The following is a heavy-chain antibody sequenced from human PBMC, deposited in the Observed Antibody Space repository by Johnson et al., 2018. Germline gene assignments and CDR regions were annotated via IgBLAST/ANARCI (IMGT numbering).Heavy chain of an antibody. D-gene: IGHD3-10*01. Sequence: VQLVESGGGVVQPGRSLRVSCAASGFTFSSYGMHWVRQAPGKGLEWVAIIKKDGSEKYYVDSVKGRFFISRDNAKNSLYLQMNSLRVEDTAMYFWAKLSTGAGRAFDIWGQGTVVTVSS. CDR3: AKLSTGAGRAFDI. V-gene: IGHV3-7*01. CDR1: GFTFSSYG. J-gene: IGHJ3*02. CDR2: IKKDGSEK.